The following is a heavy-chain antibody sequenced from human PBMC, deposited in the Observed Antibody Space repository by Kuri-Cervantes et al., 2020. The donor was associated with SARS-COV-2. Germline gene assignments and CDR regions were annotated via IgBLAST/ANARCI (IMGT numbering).Heavy chain of an antibody. CDR3: ARGGRDRYYYYGMDV. CDR1: GGTFSSYA. CDR2: IIPIFGTA. J-gene: IGHJ6*02. Sequence: SVKVSCKASGGTFSSYAISWVRQAPGQGLEWMGGIIPIFGTANYAQKFQGRVTITADESTSTAYMELSSLRSEDTAVYYCARGGRDRYYYYGMDVWGQGTTVTVSS. V-gene: IGHV1-69*13. D-gene: IGHD3-16*01.